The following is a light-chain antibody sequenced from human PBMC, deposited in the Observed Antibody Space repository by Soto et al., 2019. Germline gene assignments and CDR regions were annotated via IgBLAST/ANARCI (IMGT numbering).Light chain of an antibody. CDR3: QQRSTWLT. J-gene: IGKJ4*01. CDR1: QSISSN. Sequence: EIVLTQSPATLSLSPGERATLSCRASQSISSNLAWYQQKPGQAPRLLIYDASTRATGIPARFSGTRSGADFTLTISSLEPEDFAVYYCQQRSTWLTFGGGTTVDIK. CDR2: DAS. V-gene: IGKV3-11*01.